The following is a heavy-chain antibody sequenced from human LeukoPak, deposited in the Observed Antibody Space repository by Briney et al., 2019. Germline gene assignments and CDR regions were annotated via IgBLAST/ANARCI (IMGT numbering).Heavy chain of an antibody. Sequence: PGGSLRLSCAASGFTFSSYWMHWVRQAPGKGVGWVSRINSDGSSTSYADSVKGRFTISRDNAKNTLYLQMNSLRAEDTAVYYCARATPTMVRGVINYWGQGTLVTVSS. V-gene: IGHV3-74*01. J-gene: IGHJ4*02. D-gene: IGHD3-10*01. CDR1: GFTFSSYW. CDR3: ARATPTMVRGVINY. CDR2: INSDGSST.